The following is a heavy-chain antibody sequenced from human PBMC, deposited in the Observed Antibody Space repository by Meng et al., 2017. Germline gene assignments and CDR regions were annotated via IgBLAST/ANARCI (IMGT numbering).Heavy chain of an antibody. J-gene: IGHJ4*02. CDR1: GYTFTGYY. D-gene: IGHD4-17*01. Sequence: QVQLGQSVAEGKKPGASVKVFCKASGYTFTGYYMHWVRQDPGQWLEWMGRINPNSGGTNYAQKFQSRVTMTRDTSISTAYMELSRLRSDDTAVNYWTRDDYGDYFDYWGQGTLVTVSS. V-gene: IGHV1-2*06. CDR3: TRDDYGDYFDY. CDR2: INPNSGGT.